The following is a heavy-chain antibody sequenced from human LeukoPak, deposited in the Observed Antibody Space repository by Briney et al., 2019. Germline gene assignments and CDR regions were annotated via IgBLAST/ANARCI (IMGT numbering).Heavy chain of an antibody. CDR2: IKQDGSEK. D-gene: IGHD3-9*01. J-gene: IGHJ4*02. CDR1: GFTFSSYA. CDR3: ARDGDYDILTGYLDY. Sequence: GGSLRLSCAASGFTFSSYAMSWVRQAPGKGLEWVANIKQDGSEKYYVDSVKGRFTISRDNAKNSLYLQMNSLRAEDTAVYYCARDGDYDILTGYLDYWGQGTLVTVSS. V-gene: IGHV3-7*01.